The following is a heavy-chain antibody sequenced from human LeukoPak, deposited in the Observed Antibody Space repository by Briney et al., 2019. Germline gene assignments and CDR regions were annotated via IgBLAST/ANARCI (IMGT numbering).Heavy chain of an antibody. D-gene: IGHD6-19*01. V-gene: IGHV1-18*01. CDR2: ISAYNGHT. Sequence: GASVKVSCKASGYTFNNYGIVWVRQAPGQGLEWMAWISAYNGHTNYAQKLQGRLSITTDTSTSTAYMELRSLTSGDTAVYYCARRGSGWTVDYWGQGTLVTVSS. CDR3: ARRGSGWTVDY. CDR1: GYTFNNYG. J-gene: IGHJ4*02.